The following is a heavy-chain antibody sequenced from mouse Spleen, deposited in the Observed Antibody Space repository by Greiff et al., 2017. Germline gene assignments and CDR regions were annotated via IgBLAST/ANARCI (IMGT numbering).Heavy chain of an antibody. CDR3: ASRLYGSSVYWYFDV. CDR2: ISSGGSYT. V-gene: IGHV5-6*02. D-gene: IGHD1-1*01. Sequence: DVKLVESGGDLVKPGGSLKLSCAASGFTFSSYGMSWVRQTPDKRLEWVATISSGGSYTYYPDSVKGRFTISRDNAKNTLYLQMSSLKSEDTAMYYCASRLYGSSVYWYFDVWGAGTTVTVSS. CDR1: GFTFSSYG. J-gene: IGHJ1*01.